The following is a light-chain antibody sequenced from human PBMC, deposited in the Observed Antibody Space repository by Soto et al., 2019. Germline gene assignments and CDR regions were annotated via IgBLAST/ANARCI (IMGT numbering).Light chain of an antibody. CDR1: SSDVGGYNY. Sequence: QSALTQPPSASGSPGQSVTISCTGTSSDVGGYNYVSWYQHHPGKAPKLMIYEVIRRPSGVPARFSGSKSGNTASLTVSGLQAEDEADYYCSSYAGSNNLVFGGGTKVTVL. J-gene: IGLJ2*01. CDR3: SSYAGSNNLV. CDR2: EVI. V-gene: IGLV2-8*01.